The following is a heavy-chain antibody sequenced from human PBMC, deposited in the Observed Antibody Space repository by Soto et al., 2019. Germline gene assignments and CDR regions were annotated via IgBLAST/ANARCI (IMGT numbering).Heavy chain of an antibody. CDR1: GFTFSSYG. CDR3: AMGEAVATPRVFDP. Sequence: QVQLVESGGGVVQPGRSLRLSCAASGFTFSSYGMHWVRQAPGKGLEWVAVIWYDGSNKYYADSVKGRFTISRDNSKNTLYLQRNSLRAEDTAVYYCAMGEAVATPRVFDPWGQGTLVTVSS. J-gene: IGHJ5*02. V-gene: IGHV3-33*01. D-gene: IGHD6-19*01. CDR2: IWYDGSNK.